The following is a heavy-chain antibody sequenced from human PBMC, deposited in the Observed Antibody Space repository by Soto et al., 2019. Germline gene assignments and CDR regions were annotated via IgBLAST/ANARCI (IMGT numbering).Heavy chain of an antibody. CDR2: IWYDGSNK. Sequence: QVQLVESGGGVVQPGRSLRLSCAASGFTFSSYGMHWVRQAPGKGLERVAVIWYDGSNKYYADSVKGRFTISRDNSKNTLYLQMNSLRAEDTAVYYCARDATGYCSGGSCYYFDYWGQGTLVTVSS. CDR1: GFTFSSYG. J-gene: IGHJ4*02. D-gene: IGHD2-15*01. CDR3: ARDATGYCSGGSCYYFDY. V-gene: IGHV3-33*01.